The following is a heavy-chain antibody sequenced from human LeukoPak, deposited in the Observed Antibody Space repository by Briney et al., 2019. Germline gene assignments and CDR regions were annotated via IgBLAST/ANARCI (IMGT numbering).Heavy chain of an antibody. CDR3: ARDLSEKYSIDY. D-gene: IGHD2/OR15-2a*01. Sequence: GGSLRLSCAASGFTFSSYAMHWVRQAPGKGLEWVAVISYDGSNKYYADSVKGRFTISRDNSKNTLYLQMNSLRAEDTAVYFCARDLSEKYSIDYWGRGTLVTVSS. V-gene: IGHV3-30-3*01. CDR1: GFTFSSYA. CDR2: ISYDGSNK. J-gene: IGHJ4*02.